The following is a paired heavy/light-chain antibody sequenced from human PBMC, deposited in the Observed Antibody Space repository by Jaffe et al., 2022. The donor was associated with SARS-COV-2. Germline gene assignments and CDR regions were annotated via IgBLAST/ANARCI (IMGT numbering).Light chain of an antibody. CDR3: QAWDTRGV. Sequence: SYELTQPASVSVSPGQTASITCSGDKVGDKYVSWYQQKPGQSPVLVIWQDTRRPSGIPERISGSNSGNVATLTISGTQAMDEADYYCQAWDTRGVFGGGTKLTVL. CDR1: KVGDKY. CDR2: QDT. V-gene: IGLV3-1*01. J-gene: IGLJ3*02.
Heavy chain of an antibody. J-gene: IGHJ6*02. CDR1: GFTFSSYE. CDR3: AKDVGGHLWPPRGMDV. V-gene: IGHV3-48*03. CDR2: ISSTSTVI. D-gene: IGHD2-21*01. Sequence: EVQLVESGGGSVQPGGSLRLSCAASGFTFSSYEMNWVRQAPGKGLEWVSYISSTSTVIHYADSVKGRFTISRDNSKNSLYLQMDSLRVEDTAVYYCAKDVGGHLWPPRGMDVWGQGTTVTVSS.